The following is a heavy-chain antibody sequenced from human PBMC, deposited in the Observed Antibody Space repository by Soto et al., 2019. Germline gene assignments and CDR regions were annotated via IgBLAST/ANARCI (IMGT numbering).Heavy chain of an antibody. D-gene: IGHD4-17*01. CDR1: GGSISSDHYH. J-gene: IGHJ6*02. CDR2: IHYSGSV. CDR3: VREDDGGDRDYYGLDV. V-gene: IGHV4-30-4*01. Sequence: QVQLQESGPGLVRPSQTLSLTCTVSGGSISSDHYHWTWIRQTPGQGLEWIGYIHYSGSVYYNPSHQSRVTMSVDTSKNLFSLKLSSVTAEDTAVYFCVREDDGGDRDYYGLDVWGQGTTVTVSS.